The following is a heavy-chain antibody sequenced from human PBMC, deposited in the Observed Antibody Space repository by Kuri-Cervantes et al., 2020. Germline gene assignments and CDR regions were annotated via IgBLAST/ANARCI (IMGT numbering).Heavy chain of an antibody. J-gene: IGHJ6*02. Sequence: SETLSLTCAVSGGSFSAYYWSWIRQPPGKGLEWIGEINHSGSTNYNPSLKSRVTISVDTSKNQFSLKLSSVTAADTAVYYCARDPGGYYYGSGSYYSLSYGMDVRGQGTTVTVSS. CDR3: ARDPGGYYYGSGSYYSLSYGMDV. D-gene: IGHD3-10*01. CDR2: INHSGST. CDR1: GGSFSAYY. V-gene: IGHV4-34*01.